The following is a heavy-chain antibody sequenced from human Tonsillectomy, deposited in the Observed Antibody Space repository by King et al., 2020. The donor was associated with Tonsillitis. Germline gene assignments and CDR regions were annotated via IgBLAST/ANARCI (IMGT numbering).Heavy chain of an antibody. CDR3: ARERAGYSGYDPTL. J-gene: IGHJ4*02. V-gene: IGHV3-21*01. D-gene: IGHD5-12*01. CDR1: GFTFSSYS. Sequence: EVQLVESGGGLVKPGGSLRLSCAASGFTFSSYSMNWVRQAPGKGLEWVSSISSSSSYIYYADSVKGRFTISRDNAKNSLYLQMKSLRAEDTAVYYCARERAGYSGYDPTLWGQGTLVTVSS. CDR2: ISSSSSYI.